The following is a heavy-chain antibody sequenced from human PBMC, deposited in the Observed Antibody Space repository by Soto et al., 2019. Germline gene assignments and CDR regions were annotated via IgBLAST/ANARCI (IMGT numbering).Heavy chain of an antibody. J-gene: IGHJ4*02. Sequence: EVQLVESGGVVVQPGGSLRLSCAASGFTFDDYTMHCVRQAPGKGLEWVSLTSWDGGSTYYADSVKGRFTISRDNNKNSLYLQMNSLKAEDTALYYSAKDMRRYDDSSGYYWDPFDYWGQGTPVTVSS. CDR2: TSWDGGST. CDR3: AKDMRRYDDSSGYYWDPFDY. D-gene: IGHD3-22*01. CDR1: GFTFDDYT. V-gene: IGHV3-43*01.